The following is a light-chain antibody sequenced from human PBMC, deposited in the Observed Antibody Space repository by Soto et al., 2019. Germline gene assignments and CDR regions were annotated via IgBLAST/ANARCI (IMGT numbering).Light chain of an antibody. CDR2: DAS. CDR3: QQYGDWPGA. V-gene: IGKV3-11*01. CDR1: ESVSTF. J-gene: IGKJ4*01. Sequence: EIVLTQSPATLSLYPGERATLSCRASESVSTFLAWYQQKPGQAPRLLIYDASNRATGIPARFSGSGSGTEFSLTISSLQSEDFAVYSCQQYGDWPGAFGGGTKVDIK.